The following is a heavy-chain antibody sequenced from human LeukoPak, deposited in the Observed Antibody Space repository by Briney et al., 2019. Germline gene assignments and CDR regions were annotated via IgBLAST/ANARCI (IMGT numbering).Heavy chain of an antibody. D-gene: IGHD3-22*01. CDR3: ARSYYYDSSGYYYFFDY. J-gene: IGHJ4*02. V-gene: IGHV1-69*13. CDR1: GGTFSSYA. Sequence: SVKVSCKASGGTFSSYAISWVRQAPGQGLEWMGGIIPIFGTANYAQKFQGRVTITADESTNTAYMELSSLRSEDTAVYYCARSYYYDSSGYYYFFDYWGQGTLVTVSS. CDR2: IIPIFGTA.